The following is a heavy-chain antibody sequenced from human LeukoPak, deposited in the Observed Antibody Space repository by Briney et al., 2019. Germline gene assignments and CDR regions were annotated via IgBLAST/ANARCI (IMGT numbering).Heavy chain of an antibody. CDR1: DDPINSGVYY. Sequence: SETLSLTCTVSDDPINSGVYYWNWIRQPAGKGLEWIGHTSGTTTNSNPSLKGRVAISLDTSKNHFSLKLSSVTAADTAVYYCARAKKRSGRSRNFYLDVWGKGTTVTVSS. CDR2: TSGTT. J-gene: IGHJ6*03. D-gene: IGHD1-26*01. V-gene: IGHV4-61*02. CDR3: ARAKKRSGRSRNFYLDV.